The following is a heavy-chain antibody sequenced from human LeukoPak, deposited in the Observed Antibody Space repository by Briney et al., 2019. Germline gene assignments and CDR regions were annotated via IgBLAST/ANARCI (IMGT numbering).Heavy chain of an antibody. D-gene: IGHD6-25*01. CDR2: IDSTSTYI. V-gene: IGHV3-21*01. J-gene: IGHJ4*02. Sequence: GGSLRLSCAASRFTFITYSTNWVRQAPGKGLEWVSSIDSTSTYIFYADSLKGRVTISRDNAKNSLILHMNSLRAEDTAVYYCVAAAGYYFDYWGQGTLVTVSS. CDR1: RFTFITYS. CDR3: VAAAGYYFDY.